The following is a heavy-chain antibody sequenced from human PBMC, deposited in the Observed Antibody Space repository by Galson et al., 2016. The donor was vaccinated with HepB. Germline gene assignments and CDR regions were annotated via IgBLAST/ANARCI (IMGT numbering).Heavy chain of an antibody. CDR1: GFSFSSHW. V-gene: IGHV3-7*01. CDR3: ARYGGASTD. D-gene: IGHD3-16*01. J-gene: IGHJ4*02. Sequence: SLRLSCAASGFSFSSHWMTWFRQSPGNGLEWVANIKPDGSDKNYVDSVKGRFTISRDNAKNSLYLQMDSLGVEDTAVYYCARYGGASTDWGQGTLVAVSS. CDR2: IKPDGSDK.